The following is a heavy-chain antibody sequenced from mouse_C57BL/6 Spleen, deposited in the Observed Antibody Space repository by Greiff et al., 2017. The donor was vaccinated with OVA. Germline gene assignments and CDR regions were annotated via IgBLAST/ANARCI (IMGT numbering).Heavy chain of an antibody. Sequence: VKLMESGPGLVQPSQSLSITCTVSGFSLTSYGVHWVRQSPGKGLEWLGVIWSGGSTDFNAAFISRLSISKDNSKSQVFFKMNSLQADDTAIYYCARIYWDVDYAMDYWGQGTSVTVSS. J-gene: IGHJ4*01. V-gene: IGHV2-2*01. D-gene: IGHD4-1*01. CDR3: ARIYWDVDYAMDY. CDR2: IWSGGST. CDR1: GFSLTSYG.